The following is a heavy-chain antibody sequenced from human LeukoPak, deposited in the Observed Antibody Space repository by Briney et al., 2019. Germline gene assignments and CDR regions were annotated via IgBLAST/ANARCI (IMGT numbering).Heavy chain of an antibody. J-gene: IGHJ4*02. D-gene: IGHD4-17*01. Sequence: TTSETLSLTCTVSGYSISSGYYWGWIRQPPAKGLEWIGSIYHSGSTYYNPSLKSRVTISVDTSKNQFSLKLSSVTAADTAVYYCARDSHGDSFDYWGQGTLVTVSS. CDR3: ARDSHGDSFDY. CDR1: GYSISSGYY. CDR2: IYHSGST. V-gene: IGHV4-38-2*02.